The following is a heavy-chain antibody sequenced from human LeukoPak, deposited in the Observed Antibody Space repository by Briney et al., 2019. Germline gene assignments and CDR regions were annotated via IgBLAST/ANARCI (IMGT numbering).Heavy chain of an antibody. J-gene: IGHJ6*03. D-gene: IGHD2-8*01. CDR3: AREWWGPMTRGYYYMDV. Sequence: SETLSLTCAVYGGSFSGYYWSWIRQPPGKGLEWIGEINHSGSTNYNPSLKSRVTISVDTSKNQFSLKLSSVTAADTAVYYCAREWWGPMTRGYYYMDVWGKGTTVTISS. V-gene: IGHV4-34*01. CDR1: GGSFSGYY. CDR2: INHSGST.